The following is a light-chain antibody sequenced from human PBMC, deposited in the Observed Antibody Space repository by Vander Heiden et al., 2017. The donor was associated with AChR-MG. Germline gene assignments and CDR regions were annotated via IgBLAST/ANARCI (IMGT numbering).Light chain of an antibody. CDR1: QSVSSY. Sequence: QSPATLSLSPGERATLSCRASQSVSSYLAWYQQKPGQAPRLLIYDASNRATGIPARFSGSGSGTDFTLTISSLEPEDFAVYYCQQRSNWPPIFTFGPGTKVDIK. CDR2: DAS. CDR3: QQRSNWPPIFT. V-gene: IGKV3-11*01. J-gene: IGKJ3*01.